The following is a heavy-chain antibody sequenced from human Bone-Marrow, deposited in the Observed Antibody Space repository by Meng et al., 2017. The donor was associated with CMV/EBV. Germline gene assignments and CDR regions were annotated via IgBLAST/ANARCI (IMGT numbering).Heavy chain of an antibody. CDR2: ISGSGGST. J-gene: IGHJ4*02. V-gene: IGHV3-23*01. CDR1: GFTFSSYA. D-gene: IGHD6-19*01. CDR3: AKDRGIAVAGTGDY. Sequence: GESLKISCAASGFTFSSYAMSWVRQAPGKGLEWVSAISGSGGSTYYADSVKGRFTISRDNSKNTLYLQMNSLRAEDTAVYYCAKDRGIAVAGTGDYWGQGTLATFSS.